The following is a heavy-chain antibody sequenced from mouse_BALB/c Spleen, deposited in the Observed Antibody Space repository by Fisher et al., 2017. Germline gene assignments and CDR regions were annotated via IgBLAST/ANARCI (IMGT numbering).Heavy chain of an antibody. J-gene: IGHJ4*01. V-gene: IGHV5-4*02. Sequence: RFTISRDNAKNNLYLQMSSLKSEDTAMYYCARGGIWVAMDYWGQGTSVTVSS. CDR3: ARGGIWVAMDY. D-gene: IGHD4-1*01.